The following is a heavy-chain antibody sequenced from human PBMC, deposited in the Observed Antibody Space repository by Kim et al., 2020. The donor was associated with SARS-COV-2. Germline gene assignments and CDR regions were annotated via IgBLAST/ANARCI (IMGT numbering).Heavy chain of an antibody. D-gene: IGHD3-16*01. J-gene: IGHJ3*02. CDR2: K. CDR3: ATWGDGGAFDI. V-gene: IGHV3-7*01. Sequence: KYYVDSVKGRFTISRDNAKNSLYLQMNSLRAEDTAVYYCATWGDGGAFDIWGQGTMVTVSS.